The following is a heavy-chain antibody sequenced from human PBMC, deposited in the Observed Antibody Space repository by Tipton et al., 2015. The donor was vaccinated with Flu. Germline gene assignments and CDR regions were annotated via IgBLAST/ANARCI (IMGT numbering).Heavy chain of an antibody. CDR2: IYTSGST. V-gene: IGHV4-61*02. CDR1: GGSISSGSYY. D-gene: IGHD3-16*01. CDR3: ARMGDAFDI. Sequence: TLSLTCTVSGGSISSGSYYWSWTRQPAGKGLEWIGRIYTSGSTNYNPSLKSRVTISVDTSKNQFSLKLSSVTAADTAVYYCARMGDAFDIWGQGTMVTVSS. J-gene: IGHJ3*02.